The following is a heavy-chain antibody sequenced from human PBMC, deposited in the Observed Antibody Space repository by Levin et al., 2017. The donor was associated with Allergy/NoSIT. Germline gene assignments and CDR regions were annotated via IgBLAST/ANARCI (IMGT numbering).Heavy chain of an antibody. V-gene: IGHV1-46*01. D-gene: IGHD2-15*01. J-gene: IGHJ2*01. CDR3: ARVGCSGGSCYSVGYFDL. CDR2: INPSGGST. CDR1: GYTFTSYY. Sequence: GESLKISCKASGYTFTSYYMHWVRQAPGQGLEWMGIINPSGGSTSYAQKFQGRVTMTRDTSTSTVYMELSSLRSEDTAVYYCARVGCSGGSCYSVGYFDLWGRGTLVTVSS.